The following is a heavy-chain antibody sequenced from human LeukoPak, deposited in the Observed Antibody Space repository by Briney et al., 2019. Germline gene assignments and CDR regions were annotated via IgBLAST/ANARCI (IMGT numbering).Heavy chain of an antibody. D-gene: IGHD2-2*01. J-gene: IGHJ5*02. V-gene: IGHV3-43D*04. CDR2: ISWVGGST. Sequence: GGSLRLSCAVSGLTFADYAMHCVRHAPGKGMEWVSLISWVGGSTYYADSVKGRFTIPRDNSENSPYLQMTSLRTKETALYFCAKDGAPAAIMSGEDNWFDLWGQGTVVSVFS. CDR1: GLTFADYA. CDR3: AKDGAPAAIMSGEDNWFDL.